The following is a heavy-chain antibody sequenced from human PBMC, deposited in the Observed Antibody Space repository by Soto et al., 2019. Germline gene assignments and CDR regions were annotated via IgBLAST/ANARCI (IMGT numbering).Heavy chain of an antibody. V-gene: IGHV4-59*01. CDR2: IYYSGST. CDR1: GGSISSYY. Sequence: SETLSLTCTVSGGSISSYYWSWIRQPPGKGLEWIGYIYYSGSTNYNPSLKSRVTISVGTSKNQFSLKLCSVTAADTTVYYCARAWSVGAARRVRSDWFDPWGQGTLVTVSS. CDR3: ARAWSVGAARRVRSDWFDP. J-gene: IGHJ5*02. D-gene: IGHD6-6*01.